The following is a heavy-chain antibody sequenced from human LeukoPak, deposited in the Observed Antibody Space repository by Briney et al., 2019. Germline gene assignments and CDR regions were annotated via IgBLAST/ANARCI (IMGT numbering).Heavy chain of an antibody. Sequence: HPGGSLRLSCVVSGFSFASEAMSWVRQSPGRGLEWVSSISPGGGTTYYADSVKGRFTISRDNSKNTLYVQINSLRAEDTAIYYCAKSLSGSANWALRIFDNWGQGTLVTVSS. CDR1: GFSFASEA. V-gene: IGHV3-23*01. D-gene: IGHD3-10*01. CDR2: ISPGGGTT. J-gene: IGHJ4*02. CDR3: AKSLSGSANWALRIFDN.